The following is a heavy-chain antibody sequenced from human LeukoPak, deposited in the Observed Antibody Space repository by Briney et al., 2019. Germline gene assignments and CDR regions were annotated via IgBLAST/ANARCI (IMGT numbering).Heavy chain of an antibody. D-gene: IGHD3-10*01. J-gene: IGHJ4*02. CDR3: ARASPSFYGSGSYYSY. Sequence: KPSETLSLTCTVSGGSISSYYWSWIRQPAGKGLEWIGRIYSSGSTNYNPSLKSRVTISVGTSKNQFSLKLSSVTAADTAVYYCARASPSFYGSGSYYSYWGQGTLVTVSS. CDR2: IYSSGST. CDR1: GGSISSYY. V-gene: IGHV4-4*07.